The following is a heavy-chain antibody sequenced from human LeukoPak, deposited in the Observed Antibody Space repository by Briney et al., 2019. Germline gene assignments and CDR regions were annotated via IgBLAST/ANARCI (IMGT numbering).Heavy chain of an antibody. Sequence: SETLSLTCAVYGGSFSGYYWSWIRQPPGKGLEWIGEINHSGSTNYNPSLKSRVTISVDTSKNQFSLKLSSVTAADTAVYYCARRQQWLVRSWFDPWGQGTLVTVSS. V-gene: IGHV4-34*01. CDR3: ARRQQWLVRSWFDP. D-gene: IGHD6-19*01. CDR1: GGSFSGYY. J-gene: IGHJ5*02. CDR2: INHSGST.